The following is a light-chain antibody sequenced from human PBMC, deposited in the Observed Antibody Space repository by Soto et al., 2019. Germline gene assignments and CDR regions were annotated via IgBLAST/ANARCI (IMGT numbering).Light chain of an antibody. J-gene: IGKJ3*01. CDR3: QQRGSWPFT. CDR1: QSVSTY. Sequence: EIVLTQSPATLSLSPGERATLSCRASQSVSTYLAWYQQKPGQTPGLLLYDASTRATGIPARFSGSGSGTDFTLTISSLEPEDFAVYYCQQRGSWPFTFGPGTKVDGK. V-gene: IGKV3-11*01. CDR2: DAS.